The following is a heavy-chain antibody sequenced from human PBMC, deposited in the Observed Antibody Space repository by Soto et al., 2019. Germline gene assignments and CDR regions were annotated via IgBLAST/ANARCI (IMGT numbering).Heavy chain of an antibody. J-gene: IGHJ4*02. CDR3: ARDQHSSFDY. V-gene: IGHV3-30-3*01. D-gene: IGHD3-22*01. CDR2: ISYDGSNQ. CDR1: GFTFNSYA. Sequence: QVQLVESGGGVVQPGRSLRLSCAASGFTFNSYAMHWVRQAPDKGLEWVGFISYDGSNQYYADSVKGRFTISRDNSKNTRFVQMNSRRHEDTAIYFCARDQHSSFDYWGQGTLVTVSS.